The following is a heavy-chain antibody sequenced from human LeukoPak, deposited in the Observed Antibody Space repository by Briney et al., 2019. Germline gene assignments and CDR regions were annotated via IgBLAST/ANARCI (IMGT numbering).Heavy chain of an antibody. CDR3: ARMIGITMIVSAIDY. J-gene: IGHJ4*02. CDR1: GFTFSSYS. D-gene: IGHD3-22*01. CDR2: ISSSSSYI. Sequence: GGSLRLPCAASGFTFSSYSMNWVRQAPGKGLEWVSSISSSSSYIYYADSVKGRFTISRDTAKNSLYLQMNSLRAEDTAVYYCARMIGITMIVSAIDYWGQGTLVTVSS. V-gene: IGHV3-21*01.